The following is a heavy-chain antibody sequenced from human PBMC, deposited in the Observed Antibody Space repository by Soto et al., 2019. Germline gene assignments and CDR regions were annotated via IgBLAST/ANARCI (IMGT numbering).Heavy chain of an antibody. CDR2: MYYSGSS. CDR3: ARHPRDDYNYGGSGIFDY. V-gene: IGHV4-39*01. Sequence: QLQLQESGPGLVKPSETLSLTCSVSGGSISSRTFWWAWIRQPPGKGLEWIGDMYYSGSSYSSPSLKRRGTRSVDTAKNQLSLKLNSVTAADTAVYYCARHPRDDYNYGGSGIFDYWGQGTLVTVSS. D-gene: IGHD4-4*01. CDR1: GGSISSRTFW. J-gene: IGHJ4*02.